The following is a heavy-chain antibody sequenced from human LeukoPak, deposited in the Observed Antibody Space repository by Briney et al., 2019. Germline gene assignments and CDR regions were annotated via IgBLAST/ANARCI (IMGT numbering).Heavy chain of an antibody. Sequence: GRSLRLSCAASGFTFSSYPMHWVRRAPGKGLEWVSFISGSSSTVSYADSVKGRFTISRDNAKNSLSLQMNSLRVEDTAVYYCASLRGHWGQGTLVTVSS. V-gene: IGHV3-48*04. CDR3: ASLRGH. J-gene: IGHJ4*02. CDR1: GFTFSSYP. CDR2: ISGSSSTV.